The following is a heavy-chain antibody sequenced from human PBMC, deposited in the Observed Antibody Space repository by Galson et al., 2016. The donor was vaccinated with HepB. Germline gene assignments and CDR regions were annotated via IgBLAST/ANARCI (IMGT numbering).Heavy chain of an antibody. Sequence: SLRLSCAASGFTVSSNHMSWVRQAPGKGLEWVSVIYSGGNTYYADSVKGRFTISRDNFKNTLYLQINSLRAEDTAVYYCARHPWGSSWYYTFDYWGQGTLVSVSS. CDR1: GFTVSSNH. D-gene: IGHD6-13*01. V-gene: IGHV3-53*05. CDR2: IYSGGNT. J-gene: IGHJ4*02. CDR3: ARHPWGSSWYYTFDY.